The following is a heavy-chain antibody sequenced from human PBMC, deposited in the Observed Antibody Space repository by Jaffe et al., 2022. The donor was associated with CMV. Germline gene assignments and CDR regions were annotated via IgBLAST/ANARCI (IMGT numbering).Heavy chain of an antibody. CDR3: TRAGYYYDSSGYYFDY. CDR2: IRSKAYGGTT. J-gene: IGHJ4*02. V-gene: IGHV3-49*05. CDR1: GFTFGDYA. D-gene: IGHD3-22*01. Sequence: EVQLVESGGGLVKPGRSLRLSCTASGFTFGDYAMSWFRQAPGKGLEWVGFIRSKAYGGTTEYAASVKGRFTISRDDSKSIAYLQMNSLKTEDTAVYYCTRAGYYYDSSGYYFDYWGQGTLVTVSS.